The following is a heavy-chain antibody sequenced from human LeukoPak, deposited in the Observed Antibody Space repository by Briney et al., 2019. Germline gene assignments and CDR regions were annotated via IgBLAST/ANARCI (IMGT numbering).Heavy chain of an antibody. CDR1: GFTFNSYP. Sequence: GGSLRLSCSASGFTFNSYPVHWVRQAPGKGLEYVSGISRNGGSTYYADSVKGRFTISRDNSKNTLYLQMSSLRAEDTAVYYCVKESGFMVAPDSAFDIWGQGTMVTVSS. D-gene: IGHD4/OR15-4a*01. V-gene: IGHV3-64D*06. CDR3: VKESGFMVAPDSAFDI. CDR2: ISRNGGST. J-gene: IGHJ3*02.